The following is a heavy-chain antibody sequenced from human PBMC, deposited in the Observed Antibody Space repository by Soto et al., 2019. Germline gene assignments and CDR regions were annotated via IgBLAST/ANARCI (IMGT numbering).Heavy chain of an antibody. V-gene: IGHV4-30-4*01. D-gene: IGHD3-22*01. J-gene: IGHJ4*02. CDR2: IYYSGST. CDR3: ARAVDSSGYPPPLYYFDS. CDR1: GGSTSSGDYY. Sequence: PSETLSLTCTVSGGSTSSGDYYWSWIRQPPGKGLEWIGYIYYSGSTYYNSSLKGRFTILVDTSKNLFSLKLSFVFAADPAFFFCARAVDSSGYPPPLYYFDSGGQGTLVTVSS.